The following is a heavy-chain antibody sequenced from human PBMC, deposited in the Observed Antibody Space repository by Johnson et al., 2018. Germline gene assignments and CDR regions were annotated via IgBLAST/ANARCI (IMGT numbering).Heavy chain of an antibody. V-gene: IGHV4-39*01. CDR1: GGSISSSSYY. CDR2: IYYSGST. J-gene: IGHJ6*03. CDR3: ARRSAPPSSAYYSMDV. D-gene: IGHD3-3*01. Sequence: QVQLQESGPGLVKPSETLSLTCTVSGGSISSSSYYWGWIRQPPGKGLEWIGSIYYSGSTYYNPPLKSRVTISVDTSKTQFSLKLSSVTAADTGVYYCARRSAPPSSAYYSMDVWGIGTAVTVSS.